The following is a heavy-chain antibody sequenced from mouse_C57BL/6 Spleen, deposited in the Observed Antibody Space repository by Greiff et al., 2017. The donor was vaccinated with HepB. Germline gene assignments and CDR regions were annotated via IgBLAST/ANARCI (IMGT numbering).Heavy chain of an antibody. Sequence: VQLQQSGAELVKPGASVKISCKASGYAFSSYWMNWVKQRPGKGLEWIGQIYTGDGDTNYNGKFKGKATLTADKSSSTAYMQRSSLTSEDSAVYFCTLITTVHLDYWGQGTTLTVSS. CDR2: IYTGDGDT. CDR3: TLITTVHLDY. V-gene: IGHV1-80*01. CDR1: GYAFSSYW. D-gene: IGHD1-2*01. J-gene: IGHJ2*01.